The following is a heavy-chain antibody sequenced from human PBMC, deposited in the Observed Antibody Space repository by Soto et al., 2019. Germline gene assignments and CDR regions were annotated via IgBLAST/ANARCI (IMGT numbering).Heavy chain of an antibody. CDR1: GFVFRTSW. CDR3: ARYIGPNTLDY. Sequence: EVRLVESGGGLVQPGGSLRLSCEASGFVFRTSWMTWVRQPPGKGLEWVASMTVDGGEIYYVGSVRGRFTVSRDKAKNALYLQMNSRRVEDTAVYYCARYIGPNTLDYWGQGTRVTVSS. J-gene: IGHJ4*02. CDR2: MTVDGGEI. D-gene: IGHD1-20*01. V-gene: IGHV3-7*03.